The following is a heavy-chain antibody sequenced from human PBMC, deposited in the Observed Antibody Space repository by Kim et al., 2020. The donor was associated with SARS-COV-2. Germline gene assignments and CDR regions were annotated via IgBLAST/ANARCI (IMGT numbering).Heavy chain of an antibody. D-gene: IGHD6-19*01. V-gene: IGHV3-30*18. CDR3: AKAWGIAVAGRPPSAEFWGS. Sequence: GGSLRLSCAASGFTFSSYGMHWVRQAPGKGLEWVAVISYDGSNKYYADSVKGRFTISRDNSKNTLYLQMNSLRAEDTAVYYCAKAWGIAVAGRPPSAEFWGSWGQGNLVNVSP. J-gene: IGHJ5*02. CDR1: GFTFSSYG. CDR2: ISYDGSNK.